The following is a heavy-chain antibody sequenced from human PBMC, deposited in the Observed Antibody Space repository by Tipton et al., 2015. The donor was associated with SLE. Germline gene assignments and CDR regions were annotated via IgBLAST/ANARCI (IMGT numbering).Heavy chain of an antibody. CDR3: ARDEWELGDYYYLDV. D-gene: IGHD1-26*01. CDR1: GYSISSGYY. Sequence: TLSLTCKVSGYSISSGYYWSWIRQPAGKGLEWIGRIYTSGSTDYNPSLKSRVTMSLDTSKNQFSLKLNSVTAADTAVYYCARDEWELGDYYYLDVWGKGTTVTVSS. CDR2: IYTSGST. J-gene: IGHJ6*03. V-gene: IGHV4-61*02.